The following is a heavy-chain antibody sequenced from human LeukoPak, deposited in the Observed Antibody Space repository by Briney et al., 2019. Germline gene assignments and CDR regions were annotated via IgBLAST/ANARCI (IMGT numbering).Heavy chain of an antibody. CDR1: GYTFTSYD. CDR2: MNPNSGNT. D-gene: IGHD6-6*01. J-gene: IGHJ5*02. CDR3: ARRGRIAARPTNENWFDP. Sequence: GASAKVSCKASGYTFTSYDINWVRQATGQGLEWMGWMNPNSGNTGYAQKFQGRVTMTRNTSISTAYMELSSMRSEDTAVYYCARRGRIAARPTNENWFDPWGQGTLVTVSS. V-gene: IGHV1-8*01.